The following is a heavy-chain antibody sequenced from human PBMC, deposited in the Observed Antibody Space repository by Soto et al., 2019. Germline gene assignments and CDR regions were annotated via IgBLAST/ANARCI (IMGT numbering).Heavy chain of an antibody. CDR2: KHTSGTT. V-gene: IGHV4-4*07. D-gene: IGHD3-16*01. CDR1: GCSISGYY. J-gene: IGHJ6*02. Sequence: QVQLQESGPGLVKPSETLSLTCTVSGCSISGYYWTWIRQPAGKGLEWIGRKHTSGTTNYNPSLKIRVTRSIDTSTTQFSLNLSSVTAADTAVYYCARGGAFYVLDVWGQGTTVAVSS. CDR3: ARGGAFYVLDV.